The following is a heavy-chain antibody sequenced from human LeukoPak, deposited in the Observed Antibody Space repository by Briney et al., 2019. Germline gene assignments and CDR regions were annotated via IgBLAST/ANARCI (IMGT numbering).Heavy chain of an antibody. J-gene: IGHJ4*02. D-gene: IGHD6-19*01. CDR3: VTGAGYSSGWDY. V-gene: IGHV3-23*03. CDR1: GFTFSSYG. CDR2: IYSGGST. Sequence: PRGSLRLSCAASGFTFSSYGMSWVRQAPGKGLEWVSVIYSGGSTYYADSVKGRFTISRDNSKNTLYLQMNSLRAEDTAVYYCVTGAGYSSGWDYWGQGTLVTVSS.